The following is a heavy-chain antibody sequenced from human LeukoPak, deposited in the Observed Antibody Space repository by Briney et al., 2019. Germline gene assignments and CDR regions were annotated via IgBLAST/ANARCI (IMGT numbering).Heavy chain of an antibody. J-gene: IGHJ4*02. V-gene: IGHV4-38-2*02. CDR3: ARIVSHGDPDY. CDR1: GYSISSGYY. CDR2: IYYSGST. D-gene: IGHD2-21*02. Sequence: SETLSLTCTVSGYSISSGYYWGWIRQPPGKGLEWIGSIYYSGSTYYNPSLKSRVTISVDTSKNQFSLKLSSVTAADTAVYYCARIVSHGDPDYWGQGTLVTVSS.